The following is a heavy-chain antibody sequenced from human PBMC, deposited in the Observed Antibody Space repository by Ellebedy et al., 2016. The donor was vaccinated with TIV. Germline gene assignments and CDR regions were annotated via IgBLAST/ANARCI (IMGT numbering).Heavy chain of an antibody. D-gene: IGHD5-18*01. Sequence: ASVKVSCKVSGYTLTELSMHWVRQAPGKGLEWMGGFDPEDGETIYAQKFQGRVTMTEDTSTDTAYMELSSLRSEDTAMYYCALGYGYGDGMDVWGQGTTVTVSS. V-gene: IGHV1-24*01. J-gene: IGHJ6*02. CDR2: FDPEDGET. CDR3: ALGYGYGDGMDV. CDR1: GYTLTELS.